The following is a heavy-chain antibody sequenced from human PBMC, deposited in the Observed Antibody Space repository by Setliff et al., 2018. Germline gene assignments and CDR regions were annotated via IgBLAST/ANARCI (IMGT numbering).Heavy chain of an antibody. Sequence: TLSLTCAVSGYSMSSGYYWGWFRQPPGKGLEWIGHVFHTGSTKYNPSLRSRVTISVDTSENYFSLRLTSVTAADTAVYYCARAPPSVPYGDYGPRQYFDLWGRGSLVTVSS. CDR1: GYSMSSGYY. D-gene: IGHD4-17*01. V-gene: IGHV4-38-2*01. CDR2: VFHTGST. J-gene: IGHJ2*01. CDR3: ARAPPSVPYGDYGPRQYFDL.